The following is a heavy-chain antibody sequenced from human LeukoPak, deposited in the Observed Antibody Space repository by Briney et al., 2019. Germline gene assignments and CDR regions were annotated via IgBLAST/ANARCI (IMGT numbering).Heavy chain of an antibody. D-gene: IGHD6-13*01. J-gene: IGHJ3*02. CDR2: FFPGDGDS. CDR1: GNNFSKYW. V-gene: IGHV5-51*01. CDR3: ARPASSSWDDAFKI. Sequence: GESLNISCKASGNNFSKYWINWVRQVPGKGLEWMGIFFPGDGDSSYSPSFEGQVTISADKSTSTAYLQWSSLKASDTAMYYCARPASSSWDDAFKIWGQGTMVTVSS.